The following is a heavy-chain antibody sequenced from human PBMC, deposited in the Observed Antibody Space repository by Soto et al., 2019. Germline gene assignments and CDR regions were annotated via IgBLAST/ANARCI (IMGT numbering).Heavy chain of an antibody. Sequence: NPSETLSLTCTVSGGSISSGDYYWSWIRQPPGKGLEWIGYIYYSGSTYYNPSLKSRVTISVDTSKNQFSLKLTSVTAADTAVYYCAKYRRTEGDRYTLDFRGQGTLVTVSS. D-gene: IGHD3-16*02. J-gene: IGHJ4*02. CDR3: AKYRRTEGDRYTLDF. V-gene: IGHV4-30-4*02. CDR1: GGSISSGDYY. CDR2: IYYSGST.